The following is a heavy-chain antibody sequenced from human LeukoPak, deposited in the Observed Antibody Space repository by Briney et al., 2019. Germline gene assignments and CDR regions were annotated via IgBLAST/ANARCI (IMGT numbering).Heavy chain of an antibody. V-gene: IGHV3-7*01. D-gene: IGHD4-17*01. CDR3: ARDPIYGPTVFDY. CDR2: IKQDGSEK. J-gene: IGHJ4*02. Sequence: PGGSLRLSCAASGFNFSTYWMSWVRQAPGKGLEWVANIKQDGSEKYYVDSVKGRFTISRDNAKNSLSLQMNSLRAEDTAVYYCARDPIYGPTVFDYWGQGTLVTVSS. CDR1: GFNFSTYW.